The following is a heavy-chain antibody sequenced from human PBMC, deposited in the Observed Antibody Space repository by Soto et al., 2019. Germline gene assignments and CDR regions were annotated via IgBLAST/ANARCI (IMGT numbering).Heavy chain of an antibody. Sequence: SETLSLTCTVSGGSISSYYWSWIRQPAGKGLEWIGEINHSGSTNYNPSLKSRVTISVDTSKNQFSLKLSSVTAADTAVYYCARAVTLEYGSGSYYSDYYYYYGMDVWGQGTTLTVSS. J-gene: IGHJ6*02. D-gene: IGHD3-10*01. CDR3: ARAVTLEYGSGSYYSDYYYYYGMDV. CDR1: GGSISSYY. V-gene: IGHV4-34*01. CDR2: INHSGST.